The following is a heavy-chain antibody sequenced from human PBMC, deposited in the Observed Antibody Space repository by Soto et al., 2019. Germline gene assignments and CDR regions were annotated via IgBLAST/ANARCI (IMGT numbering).Heavy chain of an antibody. V-gene: IGHV1-18*01. CDR2: ISAYNGHT. J-gene: IGHJ6*02. Sequence: QVQLAQSGAEVKKPGASVKVSCKASGYTFTSFGISWVRQAPGQGLEWMGWISAYNGHTNYAQNLQDRVVMTTETSTSTAYMELRSLRSDDTAVYYCTRPTDYYYYSLDVWGQGTTVTVSS. CDR1: GYTFTSFG. CDR3: TRPTDYYYYSLDV.